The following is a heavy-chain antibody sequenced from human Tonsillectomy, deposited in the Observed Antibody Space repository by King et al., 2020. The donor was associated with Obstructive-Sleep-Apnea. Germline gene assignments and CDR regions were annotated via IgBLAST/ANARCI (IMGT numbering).Heavy chain of an antibody. V-gene: IGHV3-9*01. Sequence: VQLVESGGGLVQPGRSLRLSCAASGFTFDDYAMHWVRQAPGKGLEWVSGISWNSGSIGYADSVKGRFTISRDNAKNSLYLQMNSLRAEDTALYYCAKDSWFGEFYSHLDYWGQGTLVTVSS. CDR1: GFTFDDYA. J-gene: IGHJ4*02. CDR3: AKDSWFGEFYSHLDY. D-gene: IGHD3-10*01. CDR2: ISWNSGSI.